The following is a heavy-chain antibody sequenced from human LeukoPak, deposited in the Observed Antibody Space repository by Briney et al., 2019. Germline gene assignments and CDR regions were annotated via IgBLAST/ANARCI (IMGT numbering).Heavy chain of an antibody. V-gene: IGHV4-39*01. CDR1: GGSISSSSYY. CDR2: IYYSGST. Sequence: KTSETLSLTCTVSGGSISSSSYYWGWIRQPPGKGLEWIGSIYYSGSTYYNPSLKSRVTISVDTSKNQFSLKLSSVTAADTAVYYCARHLVATIRGGYYMDVWGKGTTVTISS. J-gene: IGHJ6*03. D-gene: IGHD5-12*01. CDR3: ARHLVATIRGGYYMDV.